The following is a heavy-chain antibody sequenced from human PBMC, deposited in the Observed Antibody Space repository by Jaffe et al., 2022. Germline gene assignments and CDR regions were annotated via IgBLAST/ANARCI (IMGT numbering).Heavy chain of an antibody. CDR3: ARVAVAGTFAFDI. CDR2: IYTSGST. CDR1: GGSISSGSYY. D-gene: IGHD6-19*01. V-gene: IGHV4-61*02. Sequence: QVQLQESGPGLVKPSQTLSLTCTVSGGSISSGSYYWSWIRQPAGKGLEWIGRIYTSGSTNYNPSLKSRVTISVDTSKNQFSLKLSSVTAADTAVYYCARVAVAGTFAFDIWGQGTMVTVSS. J-gene: IGHJ3*02.